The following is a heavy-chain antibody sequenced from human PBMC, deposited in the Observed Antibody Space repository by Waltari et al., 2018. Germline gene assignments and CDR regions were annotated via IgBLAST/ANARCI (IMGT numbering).Heavy chain of an antibody. D-gene: IGHD3-10*01. CDR2: ISSDCSII. CDR3: ARDKSGLGY. V-gene: IGHV3-48*01. J-gene: IGHJ4*02. Sequence: EVQLVESGGGPVQPGGSLRLSCAASGFTFSTYNMNWVRQAPGKGLEWCSYISSDCSIIYYADSVKGRFTISRDNAKNSLYLHMNSLRAEDTAVYYCARDKSGLGYWGQGTLVTVSS. CDR1: GFTFSTYN.